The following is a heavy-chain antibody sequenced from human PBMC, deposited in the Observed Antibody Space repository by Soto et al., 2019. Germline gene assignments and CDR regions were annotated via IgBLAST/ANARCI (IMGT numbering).Heavy chain of an antibody. CDR2: INHSGTT. D-gene: IGHD5-12*01. Sequence: SETLSLTCAVDGGSFSGYYWTWIRQSPGKGLEWIGEINHSGTTNYNPSLRSRVIISVDTPKKQFSLNMSSVTAADTAVFYCARCAATTYSYYYYMDVWGKGTTVTVSS. J-gene: IGHJ6*03. CDR3: ARCAATTYSYYYYMDV. CDR1: GGSFSGYY. V-gene: IGHV4-34*01.